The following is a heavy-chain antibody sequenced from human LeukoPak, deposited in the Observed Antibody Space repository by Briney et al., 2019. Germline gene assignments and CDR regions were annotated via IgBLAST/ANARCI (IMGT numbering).Heavy chain of an antibody. CDR2: ISYDGSNK. CDR1: GFTFDDYA. D-gene: IGHD1-26*01. J-gene: IGHJ4*02. CDR3: AKDRQWELLMSYFDY. Sequence: GRSLRLSCAASGFTFDDYAMHWVRQAPGKGLEWVAVISYDGSNKYYADSVKGRFTISRDNSKNTLYLQMNSLRAEDTAVYYCAKDRQWELLMSYFDYWGQGTLVTVSS. V-gene: IGHV3-30*18.